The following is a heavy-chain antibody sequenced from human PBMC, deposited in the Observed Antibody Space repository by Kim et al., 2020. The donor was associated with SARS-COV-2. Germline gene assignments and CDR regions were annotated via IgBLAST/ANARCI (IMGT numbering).Heavy chain of an antibody. J-gene: IGHJ3*01. D-gene: IGHD3-16*01. V-gene: IGHV3-48*03. CDR3: AKVVRGNYNPFYED. CDR1: GFVFSSYE. Sequence: GGSLRLSCVGSGFVFSSYEMNWVRQAPGKGLEWVSSISTGSSTMIFADSVRGRFTISRDNAKNSLYLYMNTVRVEDTAFYYCAKVVRGNYNPFYEDWGRGKPVTVSS. CDR2: ISTGSSTM.